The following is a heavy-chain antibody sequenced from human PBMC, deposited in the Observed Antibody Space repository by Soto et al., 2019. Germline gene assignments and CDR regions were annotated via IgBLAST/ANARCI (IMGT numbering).Heavy chain of an antibody. D-gene: IGHD3-9*01. CDR3: ANPPSRILTMRGSNYYYYGMDV. J-gene: IGHJ6*02. V-gene: IGHV3-23*01. CDR1: GFTFSSYA. Sequence: EVQLLESGGGLVQPGGSLRLSCAASGFTFSSYAMSWVRQAPGKGLEWVSAISGSGGGTYYADSVKGRFNISRDNSKNTLYLQMNSLRAEDTAVYYCANPPSRILTMRGSNYYYYGMDVWGQGTTVTVSS. CDR2: ISGSGGGT.